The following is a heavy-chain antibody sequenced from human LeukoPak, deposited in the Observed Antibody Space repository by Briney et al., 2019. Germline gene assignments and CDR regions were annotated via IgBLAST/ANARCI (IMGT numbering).Heavy chain of an antibody. CDR2: ITGGHYAT. D-gene: IGHD2/OR15-2a*01. Sequence: QTGGSLRLSCAASGFSFSSFAMTWVRQAPGKGLEWVSSITGGHYATYNTDSVKGRFTISRDNAKNTLYLQMNSLRADDTAIYYCTKDPNRDLIGAVRPRGQGTLGNVPS. CDR3: TKDPNRDLIGAVRP. CDR1: GFSFSSFA. V-gene: IGHV3-23*01. J-gene: IGHJ5*02.